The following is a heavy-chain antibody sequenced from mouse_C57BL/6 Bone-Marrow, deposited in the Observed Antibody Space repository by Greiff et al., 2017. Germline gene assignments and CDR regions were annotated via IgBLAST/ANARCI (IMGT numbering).Heavy chain of an antibody. CDR1: GFTFSSYG. CDR3: ARHTLYYFDY. J-gene: IGHJ2*01. CDR2: ISSGGSYT. V-gene: IGHV5-6*01. Sequence: EVKLVESGGDLVKPGGSLKLSCAASGFTFSSYGMSWVRQTPDKRLGWVATISSGGSYTYYPDSVKGRFTISRDNAKNTLYLQMSSLKSEDTAMYYCARHTLYYFDYWGQGTTLTVSS.